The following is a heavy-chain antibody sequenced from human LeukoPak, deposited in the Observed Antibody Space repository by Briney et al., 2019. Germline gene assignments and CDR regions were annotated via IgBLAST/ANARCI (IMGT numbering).Heavy chain of an antibody. CDR1: GYSFTSYW. CDR3: ARIPGGNDSEFDP. J-gene: IGHJ5*02. Sequence: GESLKISCKGSGYSFTSYWIGWVRQMPGKGLVWVGIIYPGDSDTRYSPSFQGQVTISADKSISTAYLQWSSLKASDTPIYYCARIPGGNDSEFDPWGQGTLVTVSS. D-gene: IGHD3-22*01. CDR2: IYPGDSDT. V-gene: IGHV5-51*01.